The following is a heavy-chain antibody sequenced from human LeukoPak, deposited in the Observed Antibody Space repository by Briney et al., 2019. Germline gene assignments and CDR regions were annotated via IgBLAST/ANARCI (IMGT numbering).Heavy chain of an antibody. J-gene: IGHJ4*02. CDR1: GFTFSSYA. V-gene: IGHV3-30*04. CDR3: ARTPDY. Sequence: GGSLRLSRAASGFTFSSYAMHWVRQAPGKGLEWVAVISYDGSNKYYADSVKGRFTISRDNSKNTLYLQMNSLRAEDTAVYYCARTPDYWGQGTLVTVSS. CDR2: ISYDGSNK.